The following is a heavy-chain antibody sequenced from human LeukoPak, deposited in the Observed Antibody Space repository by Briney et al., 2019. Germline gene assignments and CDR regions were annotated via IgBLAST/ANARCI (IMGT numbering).Heavy chain of an antibody. CDR1: GGSISSGSYC. Sequence: PSETLSLTCTVSGGSISSGSYCWSWIRQPAGKGLEWIGRIYTSGSTNYNPSLKSRVTISVDTSKNQFSLKLSSVTAADTAVYYCARDGYGGNPDYWGQGTLVTVSS. CDR3: ARDGYGGNPDY. J-gene: IGHJ4*02. V-gene: IGHV4-61*02. D-gene: IGHD4/OR15-4a*01. CDR2: IYTSGST.